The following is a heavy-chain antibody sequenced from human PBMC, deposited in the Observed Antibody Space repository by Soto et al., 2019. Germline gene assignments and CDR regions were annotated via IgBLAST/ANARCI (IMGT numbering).Heavy chain of an antibody. CDR2: ISYDGSNK. CDR1: GFTFSSYG. Sequence: QVQLEESGGGVVQPGRSLRLSCAASGFTFSSYGMHWVRQAPVKGLEWVAVISYDGSNKYYADSVKGRFTISRDNSKNTLYLQMNSLRAEDTAVYYCAKDQLRGVRGVITYYYGMDVWGQGSTVTVSS. D-gene: IGHD3-10*01. V-gene: IGHV3-30*18. CDR3: AKDQLRGVRGVITYYYGMDV. J-gene: IGHJ6*02.